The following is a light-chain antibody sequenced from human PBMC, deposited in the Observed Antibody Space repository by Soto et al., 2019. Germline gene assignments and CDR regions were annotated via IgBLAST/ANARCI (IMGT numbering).Light chain of an antibody. J-gene: IGLJ2*01. V-gene: IGLV1-44*01. CDR1: SSNIGSNN. CDR2: SNN. CDR3: EAWDDSLNGAV. Sequence: QSALTQTPSASGTPGQRVNISCSGSSSNIGSNNVNWYQQLPGTAPKLLIYSNNQRPSGVPDRFSGSKSGTSASLAISGLQSEDEADYYCEAWDDSLNGAVFGGGTKLTVL.